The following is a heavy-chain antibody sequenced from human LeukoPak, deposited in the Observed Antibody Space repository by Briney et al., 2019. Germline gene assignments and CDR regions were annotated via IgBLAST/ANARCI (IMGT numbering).Heavy chain of an antibody. CDR3: ARALHGYSDGLFDF. J-gene: IGHJ4*02. CDR2: ISSSGGSP. V-gene: IGHV3-23*01. Sequence: PGGSLRLSCVASGFTFSTYALSWVRQAPGKGLEWVSAISSSGGSPYYADSVNGRFTISRDNSKNTVYLQMNSLRVEDTAVYYCARALHGYSDGLFDFWGQGTLVTVSS. CDR1: GFTFSTYA. D-gene: IGHD5-18*01.